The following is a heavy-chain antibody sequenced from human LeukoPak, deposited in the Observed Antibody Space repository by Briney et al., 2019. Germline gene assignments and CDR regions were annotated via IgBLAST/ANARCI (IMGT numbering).Heavy chain of an antibody. V-gene: IGHV4-59*08. CDR2: VSYRGNT. J-gene: IGHJ4*02. CDR3: ARVPGLGVITPYSDS. D-gene: IGHD3-16*02. CDR1: GGSISSDH. Sequence: SETLSLTCTVSGGSISSDHWSWVRQPPEKGLEWIGCVSYRGNTNYNPSLTSRVTISVDTSKNHFSLKLTSVTAADTAVYYCARVPGLGVITPYSDSWGQGTLVTVSS.